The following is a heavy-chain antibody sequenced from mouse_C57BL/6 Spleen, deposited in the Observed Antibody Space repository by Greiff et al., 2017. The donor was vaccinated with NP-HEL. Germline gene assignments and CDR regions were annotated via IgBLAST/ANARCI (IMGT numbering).Heavy chain of an antibody. Sequence: QVQLQQSGAELVRPGASVTLSCKASGYTFTDYEMHWVKQTPVHGLEWIGAIDPETGGTAYNQKFKGKAILTADKSSSTAYMQLSSLTSEDSAVYYCARGTGNYWGQGTTLTVSS. CDR2: IDPETGGT. J-gene: IGHJ2*01. CDR1: GYTFTDYE. CDR3: ARGTGNY. V-gene: IGHV1-15*01. D-gene: IGHD4-1*01.